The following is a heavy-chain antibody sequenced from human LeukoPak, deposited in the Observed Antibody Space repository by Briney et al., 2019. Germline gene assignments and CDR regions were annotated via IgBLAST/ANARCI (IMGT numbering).Heavy chain of an antibody. V-gene: IGHV3-74*01. CDR2: INEHGSST. Sequence: GGSLRLSCAASGFTFSTYWMHWVRQAPGKGLMWVSRINEHGSSTTYADSVKGRFTISRDNAKNSLFLRVNSLRAEDTALYYCARARSAAAGGFDYWGQGTLVTVSS. D-gene: IGHD6-13*01. CDR1: GFTFSTYW. CDR3: ARARSAAAGGFDY. J-gene: IGHJ4*02.